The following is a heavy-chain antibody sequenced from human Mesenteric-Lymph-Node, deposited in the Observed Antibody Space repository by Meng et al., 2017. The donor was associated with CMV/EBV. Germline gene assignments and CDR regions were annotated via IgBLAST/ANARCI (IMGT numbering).Heavy chain of an antibody. Sequence: GESLKISCAASGFTFSSNWMSWVRQAPGKGLEWVANIKEDGSEKYYVDSVKGRFTISRDNAENSLYLQMNSLRVEDTAVYYCASYRLYYERHYYGLDVWGQGTTVTVSS. CDR1: GFTFSSNW. D-gene: IGHD3-16*01. CDR3: ASYRLYYERHYYGLDV. CDR2: IKEDGSEK. J-gene: IGHJ6*02. V-gene: IGHV3-7*01.